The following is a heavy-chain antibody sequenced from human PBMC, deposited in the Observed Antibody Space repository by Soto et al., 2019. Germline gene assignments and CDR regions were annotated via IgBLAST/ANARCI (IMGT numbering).Heavy chain of an antibody. D-gene: IGHD6-19*01. CDR1: GGTFSSYA. Sequence: QVQLVQSGAEVKKPGSSVKVSCKASGGTFSSYAISWVRQAPGQGLEWMGGVIPIFGTANYAQKFQDRVTITADESTRKAYMELSSVRSEDTAVYYCERNRVAGTILVFWCDPWGQGNLVTVSS. CDR3: ERNRVAGTILVFWCDP. J-gene: IGHJ5*02. CDR2: VIPIFGTA. V-gene: IGHV1-69*01.